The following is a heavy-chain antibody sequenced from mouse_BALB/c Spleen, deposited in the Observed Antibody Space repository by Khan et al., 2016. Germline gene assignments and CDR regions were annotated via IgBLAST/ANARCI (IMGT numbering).Heavy chain of an antibody. CDR2: IWRGGSS. V-gene: IGHV2-5*01. CDR3: AKSLGHYYAMDY. CDR1: GFSLTSYG. J-gene: IGHJ4*01. D-gene: IGHD3-1*01. Sequence: QVQLKESGPGLVQPSQSLSITCTVSGFSLTSYGVHWVRQSPGKGLEWLGVIWRGGSSDYTAAFMSRLSITKDNSKSQVFFKMNSLQADDTAIYYCAKSLGHYYAMDYWGQGTSVTVSS.